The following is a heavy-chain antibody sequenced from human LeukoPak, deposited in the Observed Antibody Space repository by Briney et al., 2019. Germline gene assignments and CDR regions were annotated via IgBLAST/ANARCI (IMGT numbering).Heavy chain of an antibody. CDR1: GYTFTSYD. CDR3: ARAAAARGPEYYYYYMDV. V-gene: IGHV1-8*01. J-gene: IGHJ6*03. CDR2: MNPNSGNT. D-gene: IGHD6-6*01. Sequence: ASVEVSCKASGYTFTSYDTNWVRQATGQGLEWMGWMNPNSGNTGYAQKFQGRVTMTRNTSISTAYMELSSLSSVTAADTAVYYCARAAAARGPEYYYYYMDVWGKGTTVTVSS.